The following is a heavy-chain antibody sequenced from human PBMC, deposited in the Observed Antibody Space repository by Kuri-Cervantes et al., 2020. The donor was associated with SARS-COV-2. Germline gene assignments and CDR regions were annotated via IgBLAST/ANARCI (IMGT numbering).Heavy chain of an antibody. CDR2: ISSSGSTI. D-gene: IGHD3-3*01. V-gene: IGHV3-11*04. CDR3: ARGDFWSGYYFDY. CDR1: GFTFSDYY. J-gene: IGHJ4*02. Sequence: LSLTCAASGFTFSDYYMSWIRQAPGKGLEWVSYISSSGSTIYYADSVKGRFTISGDNAKNSLYLQMNSLRAEDTAVYYCARGDFWSGYYFDYWGQGTLVTVSS.